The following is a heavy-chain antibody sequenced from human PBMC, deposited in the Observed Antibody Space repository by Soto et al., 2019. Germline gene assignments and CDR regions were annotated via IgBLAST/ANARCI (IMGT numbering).Heavy chain of an antibody. Sequence: ASVKVSCKASGYTFTSYGISWVRQAPGQGLEWMGWISAYNGNRNYVQKLQGRVTMTTDTSTSTAYMELRSLRSDDTAVYYCARLYCISTSCYLGMDVWGQGTTVTISS. V-gene: IGHV1-18*01. CDR3: ARLYCISTSCYLGMDV. J-gene: IGHJ6*02. D-gene: IGHD2-2*01. CDR1: GYTFTSYG. CDR2: ISAYNGNR.